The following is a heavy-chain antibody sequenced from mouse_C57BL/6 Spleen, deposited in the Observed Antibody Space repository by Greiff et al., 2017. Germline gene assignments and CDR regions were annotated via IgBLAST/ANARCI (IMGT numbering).Heavy chain of an antibody. CDR3: ARDFHYYGSSYGAMDY. CDR1: GYAFSSYW. V-gene: IGHV1-80*01. Sequence: VKLMESGAELVKPGASVKISCKASGYAFSSYWMNWVKQRPGKGLEWIGQIYPGDGDTNYNGKFKGKATLTADKSSSTAYMQLSSLTSEDSAVYFCARDFHYYGSSYGAMDYWGQGTSVTVSS. CDR2: IYPGDGDT. J-gene: IGHJ4*01. D-gene: IGHD1-1*01.